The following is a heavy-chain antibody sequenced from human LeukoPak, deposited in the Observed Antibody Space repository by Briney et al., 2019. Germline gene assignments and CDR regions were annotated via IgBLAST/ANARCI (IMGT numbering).Heavy chain of an antibody. CDR1: GGSFSGYY. Sequence: SETLSLTCAVYGGSFSGYYWSWIRQPPGKGLEWIGEINHSGSTNYNPSLKSRVTISVDTSKNQFSLKLSSVTAADTAVYYRATTGLGGDCYYWGQGTLVTVSS. CDR2: INHSGST. CDR3: ATTGLGGDCYY. V-gene: IGHV4-34*01. J-gene: IGHJ4*02. D-gene: IGHD2-21*02.